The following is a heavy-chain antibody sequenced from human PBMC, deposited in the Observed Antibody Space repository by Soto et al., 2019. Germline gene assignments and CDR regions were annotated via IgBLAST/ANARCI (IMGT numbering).Heavy chain of an antibody. J-gene: IGHJ4*02. CDR3: AIRAYSSSSYFDY. D-gene: IGHD6-6*01. Sequence: EVQLLESGGGLIQPGGSLRLSCAASGFTFSNYGMYWVRQAPGKGLEWVSGISGSGSTTYYADSVQGRFTISRDNSKNTLYMQMNSLRAEDTAVYYCAIRAYSSSSYFDYWGRGTLVTVSS. V-gene: IGHV3-23*01. CDR2: ISGSGSTT. CDR1: GFTFSNYG.